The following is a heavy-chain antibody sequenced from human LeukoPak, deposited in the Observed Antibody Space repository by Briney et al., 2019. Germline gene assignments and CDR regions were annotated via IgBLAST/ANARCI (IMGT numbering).Heavy chain of an antibody. V-gene: IGHV3-48*03. CDR1: GSTFSSYE. CDR3: ARDTPSMVRGRAGFDY. CDR2: ISSSGSTI. J-gene: IGHJ4*02. D-gene: IGHD3-10*01. Sequence: GGSLRLSCAASGSTFSSYEMNWVRQAPGKGLEWVSYISSSGSTIYYADSVKGRFTISRDNAKNSLYLQMNSLRAEDTAVYYCARDTPSMVRGRAGFDYWGQGTLVTVSS.